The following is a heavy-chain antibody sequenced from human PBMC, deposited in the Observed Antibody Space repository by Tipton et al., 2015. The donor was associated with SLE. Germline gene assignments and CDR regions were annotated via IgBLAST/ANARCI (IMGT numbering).Heavy chain of an antibody. CDR2: MYYSGSA. Sequence: TLSLTCIVSGGSISSHYWSWVRQPPGKGLEWIGYMYYSGSANYNPSLKSRVTISVDTSKNQFSLKLNSVTAADTAMYYCARGNHDDMDVWGKGTTVTVSS. CDR1: GGSISSHY. V-gene: IGHV4-59*11. J-gene: IGHJ6*03. CDR3: ARGNHDDMDV. D-gene: IGHD1-14*01.